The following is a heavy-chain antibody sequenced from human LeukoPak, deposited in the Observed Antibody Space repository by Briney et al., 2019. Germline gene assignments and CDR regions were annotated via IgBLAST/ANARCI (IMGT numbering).Heavy chain of an antibody. CDR2: ISYSGAST. J-gene: IGHJ6*03. CDR1: GFTFSGYA. V-gene: IGHV3-23*01. D-gene: IGHD3-10*01. CDR3: AKASHGDYYYYMDV. Sequence: GGSLRLSCAASGFTFSGYAMSWVRQASGKGLEWVSTISYSGASTYYADSVKGRFTISRDNSKNTLYLQMNSLRAEDTALYYCAKASHGDYYYYMDVWGKGTTVTVSS.